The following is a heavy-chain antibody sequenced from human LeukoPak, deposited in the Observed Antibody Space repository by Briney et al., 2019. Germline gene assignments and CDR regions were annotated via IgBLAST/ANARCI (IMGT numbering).Heavy chain of an antibody. CDR2: IYYSGST. D-gene: IGHD5-12*01. J-gene: IGHJ4*02. V-gene: IGHV4-39*01. CDR3: ARHGRDSGYDVADY. Sequence: SETLSLTCTVSGGSISSSSYYWGWIRQPPGKGLEWIGSIYYSGSTYYNPSLKSRVTISVDTSKNQFSLKLSSVTAADTAVYYCARHGRDSGYDVADYWGQGTLVTVSS. CDR1: GGSISSSSYY.